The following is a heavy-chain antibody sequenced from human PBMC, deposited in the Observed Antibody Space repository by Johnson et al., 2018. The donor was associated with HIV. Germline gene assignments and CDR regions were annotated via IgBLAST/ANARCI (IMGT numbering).Heavy chain of an antibody. Sequence: VQLVESGGGVVRPGGSLRLSCAASGFTFDDYGMSWVRQAPGKGLEWVSGINWNGGSTGYADSVKGRFTMSRDNSKSTLNLQMNSLRAEDTAVYYCAKDLYSSSWTNDAFDIWGQGTMVTVSS. CDR3: AKDLYSSSWTNDAFDI. CDR1: GFTFDDYG. CDR2: INWNGGST. J-gene: IGHJ3*02. V-gene: IGHV3-20*04. D-gene: IGHD6-13*01.